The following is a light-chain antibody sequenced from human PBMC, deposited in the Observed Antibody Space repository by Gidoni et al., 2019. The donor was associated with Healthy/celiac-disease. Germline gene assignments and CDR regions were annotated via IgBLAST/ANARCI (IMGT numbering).Light chain of an antibody. Sequence: EIVLTQSLATLSLSPGERATLSCRASQSVSSYLAWYQPKPGQAPRLLIYDASDRATGFPARFSGSGCGTVFTLTISSLDPEDFAVYYCQQRSNLPPLTFXGXTKVEIK. J-gene: IGKJ4*01. CDR3: QQRSNLPPLT. V-gene: IGKV3-11*01. CDR2: DAS. CDR1: QSVSSY.